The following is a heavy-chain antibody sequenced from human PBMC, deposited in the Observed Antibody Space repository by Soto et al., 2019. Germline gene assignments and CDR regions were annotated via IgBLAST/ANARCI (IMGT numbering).Heavy chain of an antibody. CDR3: ARQEQLSPYYYAMGV. V-gene: IGHV5-51*01. J-gene: IGHJ6*02. Sequence: GESLKISCKVSGYRFTTYWIAWVRQMPGKGLEWMGIIHPGDSDTRYSPSFQGQVTISADKSVGTAFLQWSRLKASDTATYYCARQEQLSPYYYAMGVWGQGTTVTVSS. CDR2: IHPGDSDT. CDR1: GYRFTTYW. D-gene: IGHD1-1*01.